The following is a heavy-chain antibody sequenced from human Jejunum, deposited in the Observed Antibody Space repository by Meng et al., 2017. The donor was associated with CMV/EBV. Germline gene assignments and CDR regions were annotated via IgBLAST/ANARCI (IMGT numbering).Heavy chain of an antibody. CDR2: NIPSNYDT. CDR3: ARQDYFGSGTYHHWFDP. D-gene: IGHD3-10*01. V-gene: IGHV5-51*01. Sequence: SYKNEWIGWERKQTGKGLEWKGINIPSNYDTRYRQYLEGKVTMSAEKSSNTAYLEWSSLQASDSGMYYCARQDYFGSGTYHHWFDPWGPGTLVTVSS. J-gene: IGHJ5*02. CDR1: SYKNEW.